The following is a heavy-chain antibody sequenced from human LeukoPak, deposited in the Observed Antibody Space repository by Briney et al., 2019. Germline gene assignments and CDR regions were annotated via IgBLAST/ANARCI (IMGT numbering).Heavy chain of an antibody. V-gene: IGHV3-49*03. CDR3: TRAPYYYDSSGPVYYFDY. Sequence: GGSLRLSCTASGFTFGDYAMSWFRQAPGKGLEWVGFIRSKAYGGTTEYAASVKGRFTISRDDSKSIAYLQMNSLKTEDTAVYYCTRAPYYYDSSGPVYYFDYWGQGTLVTVSS. D-gene: IGHD3-22*01. J-gene: IGHJ4*02. CDR2: IRSKAYGGTT. CDR1: GFTFGDYA.